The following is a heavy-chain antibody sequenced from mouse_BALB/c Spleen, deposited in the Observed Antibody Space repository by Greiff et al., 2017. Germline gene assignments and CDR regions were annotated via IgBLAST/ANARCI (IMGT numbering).Heavy chain of an antibody. CDR2: INPDSSTI. J-gene: IGHJ4*01. Sequence: EVKLVESGGGLVQPGGSLKLSCAASGFDFSRYWMSWVRQAPGKGLEWIGEINPDSSTINYTPSLKDKFIISRDNAKNTLYLQMSKVRSEDTALYDCARQVSYYGSSYEAMDYWGQGTSVTVSS. CDR3: ARQVSYYGSSYEAMDY. V-gene: IGHV4-1*02. D-gene: IGHD1-1*01. CDR1: GFDFSRYW.